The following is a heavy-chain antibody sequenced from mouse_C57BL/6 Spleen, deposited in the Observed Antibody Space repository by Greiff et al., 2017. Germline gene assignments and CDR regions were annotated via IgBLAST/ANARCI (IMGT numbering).Heavy chain of an antibody. CDR1: GYTFTSYW. V-gene: IGHV1-52*01. CDR3: ARGYYGSSYDWYFDV. Sequence: VQLQQPGAELVRPGSSVKLSCKASGYTFTSYWMHWVKQRPIQGLEWIGNIDPSDSETHYNQKFKDKATLTVDKSSSTAYMQLSSRTSEDSSVYYCARGYYGSSYDWYFDVWGTGTTVTVSS. CDR2: IDPSDSET. D-gene: IGHD1-1*01. J-gene: IGHJ1*03.